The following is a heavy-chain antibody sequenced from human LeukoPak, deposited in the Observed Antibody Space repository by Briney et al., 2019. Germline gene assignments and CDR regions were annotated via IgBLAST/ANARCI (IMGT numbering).Heavy chain of an antibody. CDR1: GGSISSSSYY. V-gene: IGHV4-39*07. CDR2: IYYSGST. J-gene: IGHJ4*02. D-gene: IGHD6-19*01. CDR3: ARRTQWLVGGYYFDY. Sequence: SETLSLTCTVSGGSISSSSYYWGWIRQPPGKGLEWIGSIYYSGSTYYNPSLKSRVTISVDTSKNQFSLKLSSVTAADTAVYYCARRTQWLVGGYYFDYWGQGTLVTVSS.